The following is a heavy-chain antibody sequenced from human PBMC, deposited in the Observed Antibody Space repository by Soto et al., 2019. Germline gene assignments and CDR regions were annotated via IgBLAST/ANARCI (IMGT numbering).Heavy chain of an antibody. CDR2: INAGNGNT. V-gene: IGHV1-3*01. Sequence: QVQLVQSGAEVKKPGASVKVSCKASGYTFTSYAMHWVRQAPGQRLEWMGWINAGNGNTKYSQKFQGRVTITRDTSASTAYMELSSLRSEDTAVYYCAREPLYCSGGSCNSGRVDYFDYWGQGPLVTVSS. J-gene: IGHJ4*02. CDR3: AREPLYCSGGSCNSGRVDYFDY. CDR1: GYTFTSYA. D-gene: IGHD2-15*01.